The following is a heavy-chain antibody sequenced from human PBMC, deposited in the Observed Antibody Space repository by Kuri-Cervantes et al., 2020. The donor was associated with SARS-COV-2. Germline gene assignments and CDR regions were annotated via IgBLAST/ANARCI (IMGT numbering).Heavy chain of an antibody. CDR2: INHSGST. CDR3: ARGRNYYDSSGYFYYFDY. CDR1: GGSFSGYY. Sequence: SETLSLTCAVYGGSFSGYYWSWIRQPPGKGLEWIGEINHSGSTNYNPSLKSRVTISVDTSKNQFSLKLSSVTAADTAVYYCARGRNYYDSSGYFYYFDYWGQGNLVT. J-gene: IGHJ4*02. V-gene: IGHV4-34*01. D-gene: IGHD3-22*01.